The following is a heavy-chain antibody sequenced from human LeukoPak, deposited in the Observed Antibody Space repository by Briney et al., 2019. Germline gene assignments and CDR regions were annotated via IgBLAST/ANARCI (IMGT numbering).Heavy chain of an antibody. CDR3: ARDPYYDSSGYSLPYYGMDV. Sequence: GGSLRLSCAASGFTFSSYSMNWVRQAPGKGLEWVSSISSSSRYIYYADSVKGRFTISRDNAKNSLYLQMNSLRAEDTAVYYCARDPYYDSSGYSLPYYGMDVWGQGTTVIVSS. CDR1: GFTFSSYS. D-gene: IGHD3-22*01. J-gene: IGHJ6*02. CDR2: ISSSSRYI. V-gene: IGHV3-21*01.